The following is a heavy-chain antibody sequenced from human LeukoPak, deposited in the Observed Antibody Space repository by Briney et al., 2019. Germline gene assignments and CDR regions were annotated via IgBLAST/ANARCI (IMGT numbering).Heavy chain of an antibody. Sequence: ASVKVSCKASGYTFTSYGISWVRQAPGQGLEWMGLISAYSGNTNYAQKLQGRVTMTTDTSTSTAYMELRSLRSDDTAVYYCARDRSYSNYYYYMDVWGKGTTVTVSS. V-gene: IGHV1-18*01. CDR3: ARDRSYSNYYYYMDV. D-gene: IGHD4-11*01. CDR1: GYTFTSYG. CDR2: ISAYSGNT. J-gene: IGHJ6*03.